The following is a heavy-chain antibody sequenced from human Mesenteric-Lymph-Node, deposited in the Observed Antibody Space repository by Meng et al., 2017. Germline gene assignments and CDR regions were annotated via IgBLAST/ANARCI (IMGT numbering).Heavy chain of an antibody. CDR1: GGSISSGGHS. CDR3: ARVDSSGYFLDY. Sequence: QVQLQESGPGLVKPSQTLSLTCTASGGSISSGGHSWSWIRQHPGKGLEWIAYIYYSGSTYYNPSLKSRVILSVDTSKNQFSLKLSSVTAADTAVYYCARVDSSGYFLDYWGQGTLVTVSS. J-gene: IGHJ4*01. D-gene: IGHD3-22*01. CDR2: IYYSGST. V-gene: IGHV4-31*03.